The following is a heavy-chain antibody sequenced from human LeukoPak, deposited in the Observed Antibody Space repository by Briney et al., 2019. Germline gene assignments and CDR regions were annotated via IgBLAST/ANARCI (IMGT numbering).Heavy chain of an antibody. CDR1: GGSFSGYY. D-gene: IGHD3-3*01. CDR3: ARGIGLRFLEWFTGGAFDI. J-gene: IGHJ3*02. Sequence: PSETLSLTCAVYGGSFSGYYWSWIRQPPGKGLEWIGEINHSGSTNYNPSLKSRVTISVDTSKNQFSLKLSSVTAADTAVYCCARGIGLRFLEWFTGGAFDIWGQGTMVTVSS. V-gene: IGHV4-34*01. CDR2: INHSGST.